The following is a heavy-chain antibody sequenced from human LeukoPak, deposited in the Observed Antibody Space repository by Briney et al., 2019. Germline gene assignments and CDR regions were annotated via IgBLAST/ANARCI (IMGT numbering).Heavy chain of an antibody. Sequence: PGGSLRLSCAASGFTVSSNYMSWVRQAPGKGLEWVSAISGSGGSTYYADSVKGRFTISRDNSKNTLYLQMNSLRAEDTAVYYCAKDYHIAATGDYWGQGTLVTVSS. D-gene: IGHD2-15*01. J-gene: IGHJ4*02. CDR1: GFTVSSNY. CDR3: AKDYHIAATGDY. V-gene: IGHV3-23*01. CDR2: ISGSGGST.